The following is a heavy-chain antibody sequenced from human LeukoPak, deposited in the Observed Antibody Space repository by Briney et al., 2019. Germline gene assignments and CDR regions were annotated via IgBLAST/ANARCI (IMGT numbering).Heavy chain of an antibody. CDR2: ISWKADK. CDR1: GFSLSTSGVG. D-gene: IGHD1-26*01. J-gene: IGHJ5*02. V-gene: IGHV2-5*01. CDR3: ALCALVGAMENWFDP. Sequence: NESGPSLVKPTQTLTLTGTFSGFSLSTSGVGVGWIRHPPGKALEWLALISWKADKRYSPSLKSRLTITKHTSKNQVVLTMTNMDPVDTATYSCALCALVGAMENWFDPWGQGTLVTVSS.